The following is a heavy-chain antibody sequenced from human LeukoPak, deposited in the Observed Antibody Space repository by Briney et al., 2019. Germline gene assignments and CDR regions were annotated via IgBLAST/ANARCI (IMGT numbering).Heavy chain of an antibody. CDR2: IRNEGYEK. CDR1: GFTFSDYC. J-gene: IGHJ4*02. Sequence: GGSLRLSCASSGFTFSDYCMRWVRQVQGRGREWVASIRNEGYEKYYADSVKGRFTIPRDNPKNTLYVQMNSLRGEDTAVYYCTTDMELGATYCSTTTCYTLDYWGQGTLVTVSS. D-gene: IGHD2-2*02. V-gene: IGHV3-30*02. CDR3: TTDMELGATYCSTTTCYTLDY.